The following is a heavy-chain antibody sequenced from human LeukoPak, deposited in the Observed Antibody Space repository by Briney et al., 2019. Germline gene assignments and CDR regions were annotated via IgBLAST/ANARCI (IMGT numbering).Heavy chain of an antibody. CDR3: ARECDYYGSGSYCWFDP. V-gene: IGHV1-46*01. J-gene: IGHJ5*02. D-gene: IGHD3-10*01. CDR1: GYTFTSYY. CDR2: INPSGGST. Sequence: ASVKVSCKASGYTFTSYYMHWVRQAPGQGLEWMGIINPSGGSTSYAQKFQGRVTMTRDTSMSTVYMELSSLRSEDTAVYYCARECDYYGSGSYCWFDPWGQGTLVTVSS.